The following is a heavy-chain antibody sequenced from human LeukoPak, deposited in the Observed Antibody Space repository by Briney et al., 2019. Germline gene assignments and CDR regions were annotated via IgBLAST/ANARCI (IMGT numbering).Heavy chain of an antibody. J-gene: IGHJ6*02. D-gene: IGHD6-13*01. CDR1: GFTFSDYY. CDR2: ISSSGSTI. CDR3: ARDASGHSWYGPYYYGMDV. Sequence: PGGSLRLSCAASGFTFSDYYMSWIRQAPGKGLEWVSYISSSGSTIYYADSVKGRFTISRDNAKNSLYLQMNSLRAEDTAVYYCARDASGHSWYGPYYYGMDVWGQGTTVTVSS. V-gene: IGHV3-11*01.